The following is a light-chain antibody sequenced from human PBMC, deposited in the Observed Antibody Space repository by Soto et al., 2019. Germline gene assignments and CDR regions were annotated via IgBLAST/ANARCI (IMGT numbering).Light chain of an antibody. V-gene: IGKV1-39*01. J-gene: IGKJ5*01. CDR2: AAS. CDR3: QQSYSTPRD. CDR1: QSISNS. Sequence: DIQISHYTSSLSASLGYIFTITFRASQSISNSLNWYQQKPGRAPKLLIYAASSLQSGVPSRFSGSGSGTDFILTISSLQPEDFATYYCQQSYSTPRDFGQGTRLEIK.